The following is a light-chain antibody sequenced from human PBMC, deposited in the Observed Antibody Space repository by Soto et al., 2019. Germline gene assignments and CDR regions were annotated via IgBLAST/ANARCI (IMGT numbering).Light chain of an antibody. J-gene: IGKJ1*01. V-gene: IGKV1-5*03. CDR2: GVS. CDR1: QTISNW. CDR3: QQYGGYSWT. Sequence: DIQMTQSPSTLSASVGDRVTISCRASQTISNWLAWYQQKPGKAPNLLIYGVSNLSIGVPSRFSGTGSGTEFTLTISSLRPDDFATYYCQQYGGYSWTFGHGTKVEIK.